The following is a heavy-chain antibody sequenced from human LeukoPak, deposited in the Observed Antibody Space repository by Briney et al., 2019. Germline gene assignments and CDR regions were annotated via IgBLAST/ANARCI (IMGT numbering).Heavy chain of an antibody. J-gene: IGHJ4*02. CDR2: ISGCGGST. D-gene: IGHD3-3*01. V-gene: IGHV3-23*01. CDR1: GFTFSSYA. Sequence: PGGSLRLSCAASGFTFSSYAMSWVRQAPGKGLEWVSSISGCGGSTYYADSLKGRFTISRDNSKNTLYMQMNSLRDEDMAVYYCAKSGPTHVLRFLEWLLSAFDYWGQGTLVTVSS. CDR3: AKSGPTHVLRFLEWLLSAFDY.